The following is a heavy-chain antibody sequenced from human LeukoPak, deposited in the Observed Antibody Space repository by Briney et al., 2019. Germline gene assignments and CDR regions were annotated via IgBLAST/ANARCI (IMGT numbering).Heavy chain of an antibody. V-gene: IGHV1-46*01. CDR3: ASGEPILAVAGTGLTRGYYYYGMDV. CDR2: IYPRDGST. Sequence: ASVKVSCKASGYSFTSNYIHWVRQAPGQGLEWMGMIYPRDGSTNYAQKFQGRVTITADESTSTAYMELSSLRSEDTAVYYCASGEPILAVAGTGLTRGYYYYGMDVWGQGTTVTVSS. CDR1: GYSFTSNY. J-gene: IGHJ6*02. D-gene: IGHD6-19*01.